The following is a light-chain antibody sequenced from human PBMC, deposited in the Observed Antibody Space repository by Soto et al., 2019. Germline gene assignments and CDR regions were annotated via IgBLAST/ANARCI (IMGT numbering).Light chain of an antibody. Sequence: QSVLTQPASLSGSPGQSITISCTGTSSDIGAYDYVSWYQHHPGKAPKLMIYDVDKRPSGGPGRFSGSKSGNTASLTISGLQAEDEADYYCCSYAGSYPFVFGTGTKLTVL. V-gene: IGLV2-11*01. J-gene: IGLJ1*01. CDR3: CSYAGSYPFV. CDR1: SSDIGAYDY. CDR2: DVD.